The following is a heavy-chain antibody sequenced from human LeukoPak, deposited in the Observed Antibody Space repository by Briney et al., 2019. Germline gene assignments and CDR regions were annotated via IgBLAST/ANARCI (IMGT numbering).Heavy chain of an antibody. CDR2: ISSSSSTI. J-gene: IGHJ4*02. CDR3: ARDGGEFTTMTPYPQYYFDC. CDR1: GFTFSSYS. D-gene: IGHD4-17*01. V-gene: IGHV3-48*01. Sequence: GGSLRLSCAASGFTFSSYSMNWVRQAPGKGLEWVSYISSSSSTIYYADSVKGRFTISRDNSKSTLYLQMNSLRADDAAAYYCARDGGEFTTMTPYPQYYFDCWGQGTLVTVSS.